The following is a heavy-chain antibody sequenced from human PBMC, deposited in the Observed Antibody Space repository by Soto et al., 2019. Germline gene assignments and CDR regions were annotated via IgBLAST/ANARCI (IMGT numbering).Heavy chain of an antibody. CDR2: INHSGST. CDR3: AGGYRMRFWSGSNWFDP. V-gene: IGHV4-34*01. D-gene: IGHD3-3*01. Sequence: SETLSLTCAVYGGSFSGYYWSWIRQPPGKGLEWIGEINHSGSTNYNPSLKSRVTISVDTSKNQFSLKLSSVTAADTAVYYCAGGYRMRFWSGSNWFDPWGQGTLVIVSA. CDR1: GGSFSGYY. J-gene: IGHJ5*02.